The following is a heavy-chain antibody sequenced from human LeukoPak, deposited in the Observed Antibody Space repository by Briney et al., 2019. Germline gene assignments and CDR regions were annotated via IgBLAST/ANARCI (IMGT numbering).Heavy chain of an antibody. J-gene: IGHJ6*02. Sequence: GGSLRLSCAASGFTFDDYAMHWVRQAPGKGLEWVSVIYSGGSTYYADSVKGRFSISRDNSKNTLYLQMNSLRAEDTAVYYCARDKSYGSGSYYNVYYGMDVWGQGTTVTVSS. CDR2: IYSGGST. CDR1: GFTFDDYA. CDR3: ARDKSYGSGSYYNVYYGMDV. D-gene: IGHD3-10*01. V-gene: IGHV3-66*01.